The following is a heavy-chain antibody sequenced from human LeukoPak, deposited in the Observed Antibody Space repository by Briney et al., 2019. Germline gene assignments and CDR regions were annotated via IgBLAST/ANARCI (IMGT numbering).Heavy chain of an antibody. CDR2: ISYSGDT. D-gene: IGHD6-19*01. CDR1: DGSVGSNY. V-gene: IGHV4-59*02. Sequence: PSETLSLTCSVSDGSVGSNYWSWVRQPPGKGLEWIGYISYSGDTKYNPSLKSRLSMSVDTSKNQCSLMLTSVTAADTAVYYCARGSGWYPHWGQGTLVTVPS. CDR3: ARGSGWYPH. J-gene: IGHJ1*01.